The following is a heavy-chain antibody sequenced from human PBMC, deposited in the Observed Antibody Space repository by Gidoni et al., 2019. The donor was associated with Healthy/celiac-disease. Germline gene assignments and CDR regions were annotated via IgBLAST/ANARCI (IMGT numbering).Heavy chain of an antibody. D-gene: IGHD3-10*01. Sequence: EVQLVESGGGLVKPGGSLRLSCAASGFTFSSYSMNWVRQAPGKGLEWVSSISSRSSYTYYADSVKGRFTISRDNAKNSLYLQMNSLRAEDTAVYYCALGGFGELSWYFQHWGQGTLVTVSS. V-gene: IGHV3-21*01. CDR1: GFTFSSYS. CDR2: ISSRSSYT. CDR3: ALGGFGELSWYFQH. J-gene: IGHJ1*01.